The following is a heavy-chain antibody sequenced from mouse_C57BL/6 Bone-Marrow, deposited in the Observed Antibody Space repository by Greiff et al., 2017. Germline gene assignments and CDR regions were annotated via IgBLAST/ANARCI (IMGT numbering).Heavy chain of an antibody. Sequence: EVQLQQSGAELVRPGASVKLSCTASGFNIKDDYMHWVKQRPEQGLEWIGWIDPENGDTEYASKFQGKATITADTSSNTAYLQLSSLTSEDTAVYYCTTSVYDYESWFAYWGQGTLVTVSA. J-gene: IGHJ3*01. CDR1: GFNIKDDY. CDR3: TTSVYDYESWFAY. CDR2: IDPENGDT. D-gene: IGHD2-4*01. V-gene: IGHV14-4*01.